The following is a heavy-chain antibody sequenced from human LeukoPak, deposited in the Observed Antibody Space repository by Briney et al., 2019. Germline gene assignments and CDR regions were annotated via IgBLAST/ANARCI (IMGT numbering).Heavy chain of an antibody. J-gene: IGHJ4*02. D-gene: IGHD4/OR15-4a*01. CDR2: LNQYGNDK. Sequence: GGSLRLSCAASGFSFSSYWMTWVRQAPGKGLEWVANLNQYGNDKYYADSVRGRFTISRDNSKNTLYLQMNSLRAEDTAVYYCARRAGAYSHPYDYWGQGTLVTVSS. CDR3: ARRAGAYSHPYDY. V-gene: IGHV3-7*03. CDR1: GFSFSSYW.